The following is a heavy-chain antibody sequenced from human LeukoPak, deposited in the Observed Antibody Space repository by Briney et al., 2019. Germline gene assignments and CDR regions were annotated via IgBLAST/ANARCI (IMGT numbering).Heavy chain of an antibody. J-gene: IGHJ5*02. CDR1: GYTFTSYY. CDR3: ARKYCSSTSCYTGATLNWFDP. CDR2: INPSARST. D-gene: IGHD2-2*02. Sequence: ASVKVSCKSSGYTFTSYYMHWVRQAHGQVLEWMGIINPSARSTSYAQKFQGRVTMTRDTSTSTVYMELSSLRSEDTAVYYCARKYCSSTSCYTGATLNWFDPWGQGTLVTVSS. V-gene: IGHV1-46*01.